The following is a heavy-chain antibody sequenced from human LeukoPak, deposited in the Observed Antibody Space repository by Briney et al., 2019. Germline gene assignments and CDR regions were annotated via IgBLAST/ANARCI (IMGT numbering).Heavy chain of an antibody. CDR3: ATDRGNYNGDSLDI. V-gene: IGHV1-2*06. CDR1: GYSFTGYY. D-gene: IGHD1-26*01. CDR2: ISPNSGGT. J-gene: IGHJ3*02. Sequence: ASVKVSCKASGYSFTGYYMHWVRQAPGQGLEWVGRISPNSGGTKYAQKFQGRVTLTRDTSISTAYMELSRLTADDTAVYFCATDRGNYNGDSLDIWGQGTMVTVSS.